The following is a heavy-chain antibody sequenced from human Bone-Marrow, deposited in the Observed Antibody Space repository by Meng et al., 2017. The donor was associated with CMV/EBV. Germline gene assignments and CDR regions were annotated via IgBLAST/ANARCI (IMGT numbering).Heavy chain of an antibody. CDR1: GFTFSSYA. V-gene: IGHV3-23*01. CDR3: ARVVGMHCSSTSCYNSGGWFDP. CDR2: ISGSGGST. J-gene: IGHJ5*02. D-gene: IGHD2-2*02. Sequence: GESLKISCAASGFTFSSYAMNWVRQAPGKGLEWVSAISGSGGSTNYADSVKGRFTISRDNSKNTLYLQMNSLRAEDTAVYYCARVVGMHCSSTSCYNSGGWFDPWGQGTLVTVSS.